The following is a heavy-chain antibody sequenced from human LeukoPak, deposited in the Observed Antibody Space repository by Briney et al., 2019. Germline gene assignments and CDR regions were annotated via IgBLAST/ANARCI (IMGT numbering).Heavy chain of an antibody. CDR3: ARARGYSSGWYAY. D-gene: IGHD6-19*01. CDR1: GGSISTYY. CDR2: IYYTGST. V-gene: IGHV4-59*12. Sequence: SETLSLTCTVSGGSISTYYWSWIRQSPGKGLKWIGYIYYTGSTNYNPSLKSRVTISVDTSKNQFSLKLSSVTAADTAVYYCARARGYSSGWYAYWGQGTLVTVSS. J-gene: IGHJ4*02.